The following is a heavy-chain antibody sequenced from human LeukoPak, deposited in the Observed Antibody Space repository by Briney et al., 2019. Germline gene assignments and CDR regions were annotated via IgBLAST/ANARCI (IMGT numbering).Heavy chain of an antibody. CDR3: AKGSRSTVTTSYFDY. Sequence: GGSLRLSCAASGFPFSSDVMSWVRQAPGKGLEWVSSLSSSGADTYYADSVKGRFTSSRDNSKNTLYLQMRSLRVEDTAVYYCAKGSRSTVTTSYFDYWDQGTLVTVSS. CDR2: LSSSGADT. V-gene: IGHV3-23*01. D-gene: IGHD4-17*01. CDR1: GFPFSSDV. J-gene: IGHJ4*02.